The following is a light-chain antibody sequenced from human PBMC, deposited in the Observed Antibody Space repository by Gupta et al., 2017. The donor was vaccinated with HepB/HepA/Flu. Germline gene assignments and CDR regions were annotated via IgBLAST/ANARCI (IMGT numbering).Light chain of an antibody. CDR1: QSVNSK. CDR3: HQYNTWPLS. Sequence: EVVFTQYHATLPVSSGERATLSCRASQSVNSKLAWYQQKPGQSPRLVIYGASTRATGIPARFSGSGSGTDFALTISSLQSEDFAVYYCHQYNTWPLSFGGGTKVDIK. V-gene: IGKV3-15*01. J-gene: IGKJ4*01. CDR2: GAS.